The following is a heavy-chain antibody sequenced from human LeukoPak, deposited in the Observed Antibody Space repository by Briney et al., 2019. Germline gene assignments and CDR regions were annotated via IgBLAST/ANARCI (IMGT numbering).Heavy chain of an antibody. CDR1: GFTFSTHW. CDR3: ARDLLSFTFDI. Sequence: PGGSLRLSCAASGFTFSTHWMHWVRQAPGKGLVWVSRINSDGSSTTYADSVKGRFTISRDNAKNTLYLQMNSLRAEDTAVYYCARDLLSFTFDIWGQGTMVTVSS. D-gene: IGHD3-10*01. V-gene: IGHV3-74*01. CDR2: INSDGSST. J-gene: IGHJ3*02.